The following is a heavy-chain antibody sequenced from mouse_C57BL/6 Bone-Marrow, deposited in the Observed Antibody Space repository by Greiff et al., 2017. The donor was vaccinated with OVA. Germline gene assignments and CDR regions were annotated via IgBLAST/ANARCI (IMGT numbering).Heavy chain of an antibody. CDR3: ARENYYFWFAY. V-gene: IGHV1-69*01. D-gene: IGHD2-1*01. CDR1: GYTFTSYW. J-gene: IGHJ3*01. CDR2: IDPSDRYT. Sequence: QVQLQQSGAELVLPGASVKLSCKASGYTFTSYWLHWVKQRPGQGLAWIGEIDPSDRYTNYNQKFKGKSTLTVDKSSSTAYMRLSSLTSEDSAVYYCARENYYFWFAYWGQGTLVTVSA.